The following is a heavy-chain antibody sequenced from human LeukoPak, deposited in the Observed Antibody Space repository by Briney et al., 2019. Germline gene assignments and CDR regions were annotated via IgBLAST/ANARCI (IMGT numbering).Heavy chain of an antibody. J-gene: IGHJ4*02. CDR3: AKDLGRYRNNFFDY. CDR2: ISGSGGGT. D-gene: IGHD1-26*01. V-gene: IGHV3-23*01. Sequence: GGSLRLSCAPSGLTFSSIAMSWVRQARDRGLEWVSTISGSGGGTYHADSVKGRFTISRDDSKNTLYLQMNSLRADDTAVYYCAKDLGRYRNNFFDYWGQGNLVTVSS. CDR1: GLTFSSIA.